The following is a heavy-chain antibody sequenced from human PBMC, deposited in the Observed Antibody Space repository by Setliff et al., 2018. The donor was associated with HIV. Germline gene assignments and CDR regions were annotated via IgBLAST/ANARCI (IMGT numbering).Heavy chain of an antibody. J-gene: IGHJ5*02. CDR2: VSQSGST. V-gene: IGHV4-39*01. CDR1: GVSINRTDHY. CDR3: ARVPVAGANWFDP. Sequence: SETLSLTCSVSGVSINRTDHYWGWIRQSPGKRLEWIGSVSQSGSTYYNPSLRSRITISVDRSKNLFSLKLISVTAADQGVYYCARVPVAGANWFDPWGLGTLVTVS. D-gene: IGHD2-21*01.